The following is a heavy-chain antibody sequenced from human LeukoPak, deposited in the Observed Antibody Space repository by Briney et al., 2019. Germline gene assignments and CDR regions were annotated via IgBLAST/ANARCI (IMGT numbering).Heavy chain of an antibody. D-gene: IGHD3-16*01. V-gene: IGHV3-74*01. CDR3: VKEGVEYSYSYGDY. CDR2: ISDSGGYT. J-gene: IGHJ4*02. CDR1: RFTFSTYW. Sequence: PGGSLRLSCAASRFTFSTYWMHWVRQAPGKGLEWVSSISDSGGYTFYADSVKGRITISRDNAENTLYLQMNNLRPDDTAFYFCVKEGVEYSYSYGDYWGQGTLVTVSS.